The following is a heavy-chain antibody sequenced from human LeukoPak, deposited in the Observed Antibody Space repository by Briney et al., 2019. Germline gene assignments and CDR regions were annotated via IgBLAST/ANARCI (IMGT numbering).Heavy chain of an antibody. CDR3: AAARGGDYYDSSGYYYNDY. CDR2: IVVGSGNT. J-gene: IGHJ4*02. Sequence: SVKVSCRASGFTFTSSAVQWVRQARGQRLEWIGWIVVGSGNTNYAQKFQERVTITRDMSTSTAYMELSSLRSEDTAVYYCAAARGGDYYDSSGYYYNDYWGQGTLVTVSS. V-gene: IGHV1-58*01. D-gene: IGHD3-22*01. CDR1: GFTFTSSA.